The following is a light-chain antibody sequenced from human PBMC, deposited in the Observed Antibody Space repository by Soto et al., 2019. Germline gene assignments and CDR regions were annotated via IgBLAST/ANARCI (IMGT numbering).Light chain of an antibody. J-gene: IGKJ1*01. CDR3: QQRSNWPRT. CDR2: DAS. V-gene: IGKV3-11*01. Sequence: EILLTQSPATLSLSPGDRVTLSCRASQSVITYLAWYQQKPGQAPRLLIYDASNRATGIPARFSGSGSGTDFTLTISSLEPEDFAVYYCQQRSNWPRTFGQGTKVEIK. CDR1: QSVITY.